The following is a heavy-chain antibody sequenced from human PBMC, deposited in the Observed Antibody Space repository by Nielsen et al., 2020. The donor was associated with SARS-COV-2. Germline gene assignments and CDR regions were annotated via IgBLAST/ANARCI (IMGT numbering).Heavy chain of an antibody. CDR3: AKNPTNIVVVVAAGVSNWFDP. J-gene: IGHJ5*02. D-gene: IGHD2-15*01. Sequence: GGSLRLSCAASGFTFSDYYMSWVRQAPGKGLEWVSAISGSGGSTYYADSVKGRFTISRDNSKNTLYLQMNSLRAEDTAVYYCAKNPTNIVVVVAAGVSNWFDPWGQGTLVTVSS. CDR1: GFTFSDYY. V-gene: IGHV3-23*01. CDR2: ISGSGGST.